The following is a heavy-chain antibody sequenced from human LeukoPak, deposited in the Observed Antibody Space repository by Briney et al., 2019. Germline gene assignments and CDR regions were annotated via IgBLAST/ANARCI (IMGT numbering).Heavy chain of an antibody. CDR2: ISPNSGGT. CDR1: GYAFTDNY. Sequence: ASVQISCKASGYAFTDNYMHWVRQAPGQGLEWMGWISPNSGGTNYAQKLQDRVTMTTDTSTSTGYVELRSLRSDDTAVYYCASGGHTSGSRAFDIWGQGTMVTVSS. J-gene: IGHJ3*02. V-gene: IGHV1-2*02. CDR3: ASGGHTSGSRAFDI. D-gene: IGHD6-19*01.